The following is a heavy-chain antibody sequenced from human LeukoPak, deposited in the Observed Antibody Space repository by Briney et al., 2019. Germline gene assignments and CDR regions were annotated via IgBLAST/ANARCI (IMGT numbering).Heavy chain of an antibody. Sequence: PGGSLRLSCAASGFPFSSYWMSWVRQAPGKGLEWVANLNEDGSKRYYVASVKGRFTISRDNAKNSLYLQINSLRVEDTAAYYCARDGRDGFIDYWGQGTLFTVSS. CDR1: GFPFSSYW. J-gene: IGHJ4*02. CDR3: ARDGRDGFIDY. V-gene: IGHV3-7*01. CDR2: LNEDGSKR. D-gene: IGHD5-24*01.